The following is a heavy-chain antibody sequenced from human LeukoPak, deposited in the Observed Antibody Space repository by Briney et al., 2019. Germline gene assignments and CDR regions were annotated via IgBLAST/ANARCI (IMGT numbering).Heavy chain of an antibody. D-gene: IGHD6-13*01. CDR2: IYTSGST. Sequence: SQTLSLTCTVSGGSISSGSYYWSWIRQPAGKGLEWIGRIYTSGSTNYNPSLKSRVTISVDTSKNQFSLKLSSVTAADTAVYYCARLAAAAFGFDYWGQGTLVTVSS. CDR1: GGSISSGSYY. V-gene: IGHV4-61*02. J-gene: IGHJ4*02. CDR3: ARLAAAAFGFDY.